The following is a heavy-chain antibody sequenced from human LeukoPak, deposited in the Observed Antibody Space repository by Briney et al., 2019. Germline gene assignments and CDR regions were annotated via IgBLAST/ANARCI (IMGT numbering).Heavy chain of an antibody. CDR2: ISSYNGNT. J-gene: IGHJ4*02. CDR3: AAHLGN. Sequence: VRQAPGQGLEWMGWISSYNGNTNYAQKLQGRVTMTTDTSTSTAYMELRSLRSDDTAVYYCAAHLGNWGQGTLVTVSS. V-gene: IGHV1-18*01. D-gene: IGHD7-27*01.